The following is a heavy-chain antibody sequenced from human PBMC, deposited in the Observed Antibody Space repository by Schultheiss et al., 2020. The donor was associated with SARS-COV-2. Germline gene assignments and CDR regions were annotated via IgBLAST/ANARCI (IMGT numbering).Heavy chain of an antibody. Sequence: SETLSLTCAVSGYSISSGYYWGWIRQPPGKGLEWIGSIYYSGSTYYNPSLKSRVTISVDTSKNQFSLKLSSVTAADTAVYYCASKYSSSWSPYYYGMDVWGQGTTVTVSS. CDR2: IYYSGST. CDR3: ASKYSSSWSPYYYGMDV. J-gene: IGHJ6*02. D-gene: IGHD6-13*01. V-gene: IGHV4-38-2*01. CDR1: GYSISSGYY.